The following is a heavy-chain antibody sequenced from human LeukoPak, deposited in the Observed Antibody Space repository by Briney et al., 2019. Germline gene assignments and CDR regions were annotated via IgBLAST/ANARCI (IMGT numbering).Heavy chain of an antibody. CDR3: TTGMMGVENDAFDI. Sequence: GGSLRLSCAASGLTFNNAWMDWVRQAPGKGLEWVGRIKSKTDGGTPDYAAPVKGRFTISRYDSKNMMYLQMNSLKTEDTAVYYCTTGMMGVENDAFDIWGQGTMVTVSS. CDR2: IKSKTDGGTP. D-gene: IGHD1-26*01. CDR1: GLTFNNAW. V-gene: IGHV3-15*01. J-gene: IGHJ3*02.